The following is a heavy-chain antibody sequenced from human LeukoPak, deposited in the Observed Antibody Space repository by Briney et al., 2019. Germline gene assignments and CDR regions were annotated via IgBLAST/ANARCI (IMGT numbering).Heavy chain of an antibody. D-gene: IGHD3-16*01. CDR2: IYYSGST. V-gene: IGHV4-39*01. Sequence: SETLSHTCTVSGGSISSSGYYWGWIRQPPGKGLEWIGSIYYSGSTYYNPSLKSRVTISVDTSKNQFSLKLSSVTAADTAVYYCARQMYYDYVLDYWGQGTLVTVSS. J-gene: IGHJ4*02. CDR1: GGSISSSGYY. CDR3: ARQMYYDYVLDY.